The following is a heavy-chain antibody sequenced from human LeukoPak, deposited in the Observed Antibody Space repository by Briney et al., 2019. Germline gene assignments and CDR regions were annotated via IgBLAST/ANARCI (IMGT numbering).Heavy chain of an antibody. CDR3: ARDTSVGSGSLEPDAFDI. CDR1: GGSFSGYY. CDR2: INHSGST. Sequence: SETLSLTCAVYGGSFSGYYWSWIRQPPGKGLVWIGEINHSGSTNYNPSLKSRVTISVDTSKNQFSLKLSSVTAADTAVYYCARDTSVGSGSLEPDAFDIWGQGTMATVSS. V-gene: IGHV4-34*01. J-gene: IGHJ3*02. D-gene: IGHD2-15*01.